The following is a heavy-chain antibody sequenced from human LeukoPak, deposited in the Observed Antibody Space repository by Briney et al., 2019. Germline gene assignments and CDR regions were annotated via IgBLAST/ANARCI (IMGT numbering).Heavy chain of an antibody. V-gene: IGHV4-30-2*01. CDR1: GGSISSSGYY. CDR3: ARYYAYPGIAAAGPFDY. CDR2: IYHSGST. D-gene: IGHD6-13*01. J-gene: IGHJ4*02. Sequence: SQTLSLTCTVSGGSISSSGYYWSWIRQPPGKGLEWIGYIYHSGSTNYNPSLKSRVTISVDTSKNQFSLKLSSVTAADTAVYYCARYYAYPGIAAAGPFDYWGQGTLVTVSS.